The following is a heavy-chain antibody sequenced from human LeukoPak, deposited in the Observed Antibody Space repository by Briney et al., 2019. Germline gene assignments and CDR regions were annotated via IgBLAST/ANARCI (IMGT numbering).Heavy chain of an antibody. CDR3: AKPRDGSGSYYTLFDS. CDR2: ISGSGGST. J-gene: IGHJ4*02. Sequence: GGSLRLSCAASGFTFSNYAMSWVRQAPGKGLEWVSAISGSGGSTYYADSVKGRFTISRDNSKNTLYLQMNSLRAEDTAVFYCAKPRDGSGSYYTLFDSWGQGTLVTVSS. D-gene: IGHD3-10*01. V-gene: IGHV3-23*01. CDR1: GFTFSNYA.